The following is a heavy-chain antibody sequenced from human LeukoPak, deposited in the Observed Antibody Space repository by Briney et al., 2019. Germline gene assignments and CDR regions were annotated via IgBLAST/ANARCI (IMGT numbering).Heavy chain of an antibody. CDR3: ARDYSEWEPLPGY. V-gene: IGHV3-7*01. CDR1: GFIFNNYW. J-gene: IGHJ4*02. Sequence: GGSLRLSCAASGFIFNNYWMSWVRQAPGKGLEWVANIKEDGSEKYYVDSVKGRFTISRDNAKNSVYLQMNSLRAEDTAVYYCARDYSEWEPLPGYWGQGTLVTVSS. D-gene: IGHD1-26*01. CDR2: IKEDGSEK.